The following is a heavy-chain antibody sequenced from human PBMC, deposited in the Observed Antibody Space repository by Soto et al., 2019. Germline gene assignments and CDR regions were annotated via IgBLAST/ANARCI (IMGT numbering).Heavy chain of an antibody. D-gene: IGHD6-13*01. CDR3: ERDLAAGDH. Sequence: QVQLVQSGAEVKKPGASVKVSCRTSGYTFTHYYIHWVRQAPGQGLEWLGIINPASTSTNYAQEFQGRVTLTMDTSTTTVYRELSGLRTEDTAIFSCERDLAAGDHWGQGTLVTVSS. J-gene: IGHJ4*02. CDR1: GYTFTHYY. CDR2: INPASTST. V-gene: IGHV1-46*01.